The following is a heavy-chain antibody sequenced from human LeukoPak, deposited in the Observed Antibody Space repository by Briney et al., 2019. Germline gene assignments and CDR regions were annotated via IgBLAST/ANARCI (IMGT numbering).Heavy chain of an antibody. CDR2: INSDGSIT. CDR1: GFTFSNYW. CDR3: ARAPGDY. Sequence: GGSLRLSCAASGFTFSNYWMHWVRQAPGKGLVWVSRINSDGSITNHADSVKGRLTISRDNAKNTLYLQMNSLRAEDTAVYYCARAPGDYWGQGTLVTVSS. J-gene: IGHJ4*02. V-gene: IGHV3-74*01.